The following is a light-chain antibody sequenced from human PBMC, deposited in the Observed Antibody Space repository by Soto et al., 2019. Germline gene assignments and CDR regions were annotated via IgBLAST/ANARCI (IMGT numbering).Light chain of an antibody. CDR1: RSISNY. V-gene: IGKV1-39*01. CDR2: AAS. Sequence: DLQMTQSPSSLSASVGDRVTITCRASRSISNYLNWYQQKSGKVPRLLIYAASSLQPGVPSRFRGTGTGTAITLTITSLQPEDSATYYCQQSYSVPRFGPGTRVDLK. CDR3: QQSYSVPR. J-gene: IGKJ1*01.